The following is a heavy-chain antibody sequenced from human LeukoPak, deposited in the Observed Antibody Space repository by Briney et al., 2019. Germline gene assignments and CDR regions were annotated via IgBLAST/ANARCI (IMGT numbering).Heavy chain of an antibody. Sequence: GGSLRLSCATSGFTFSSFDMTWVRQAPGKGLEWVSTISVSATNTYYADSVKGRFTISRDNSKNTLYLQMNSLRADDTAVYYCATITSMRVVLISWGQGTLVTVSS. J-gene: IGHJ1*01. CDR2: ISVSATNT. V-gene: IGHV3-23*01. D-gene: IGHD3-22*01. CDR1: GFTFSSFD. CDR3: ATITSMRVVLIS.